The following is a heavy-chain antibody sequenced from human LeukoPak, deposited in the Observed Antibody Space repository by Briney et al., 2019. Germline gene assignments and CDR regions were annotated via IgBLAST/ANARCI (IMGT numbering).Heavy chain of an antibody. D-gene: IGHD5-12*01. CDR1: GYTFTSYY. CDR3: ARAFRSGPGVATISVHQRGYYYYYMDV. CDR2: INPSGSST. V-gene: IGHV1-46*01. Sequence: GASVKVSCKASGYTFTSYYMHWVRQAPGQGLEWMGIINPSGSSTSYANKLQGRVTMTRNTSISTAYMELSSMRSEDTAVYYCARAFRSGPGVATISVHQRGYYYYYMDVWGKGTTVTVSS. J-gene: IGHJ6*03.